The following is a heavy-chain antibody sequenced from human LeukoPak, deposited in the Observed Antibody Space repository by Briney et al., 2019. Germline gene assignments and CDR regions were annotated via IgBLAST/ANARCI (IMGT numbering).Heavy chain of an antibody. D-gene: IGHD3-22*01. J-gene: IGHJ5*02. CDR1: GGSISSYY. CDR3: TRGTYYYESTGQNWFDP. V-gene: IGHV4-59*12. Sequence: PSETLSLTCTVSGGSISSYYWSWIRQPPGKGLEWIGNIYYSGSTNYNPSLKSRVTISVDTSKNQFSLQLSAVTAADTALYFCTRGTYYYESTGQNWFDPWGQGIMVTVSS. CDR2: IYYSGST.